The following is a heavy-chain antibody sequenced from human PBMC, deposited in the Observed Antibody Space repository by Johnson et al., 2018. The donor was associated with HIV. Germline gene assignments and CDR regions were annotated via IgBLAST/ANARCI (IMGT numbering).Heavy chain of an antibody. CDR1: GFTFNNAW. D-gene: IGHD1-26*01. CDR2: ITSKTDGGTK. Sequence: VQLVESGGGLVKPGGSLRLSCRTSGFTFNNAWLSWVRQAPGKGLEWVGRITSKTDGGTKDYAAPVQGRFTISRDNSKNTLYLQMNSLRPEDTALYFCARDSGAPGNDAFDIWGQGTMVTISS. V-gene: IGHV3-15*01. J-gene: IGHJ3*02. CDR3: ARDSGAPGNDAFDI.